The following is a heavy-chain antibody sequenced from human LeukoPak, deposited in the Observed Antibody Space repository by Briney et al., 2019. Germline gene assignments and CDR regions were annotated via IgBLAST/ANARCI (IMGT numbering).Heavy chain of an antibody. CDR1: GFTVSSNY. Sequence: GGSLRLSCAASGFTVSSNYMSWVRQAPGKGLEWVSAISSSGGSTYYADSVKGRFTISRDDSKNTLYLQMNSLRAEDTAVYYCAKAGYSYGSWDYWGQGTLVTVSS. V-gene: IGHV3-23*01. J-gene: IGHJ4*02. CDR2: ISSSGGST. CDR3: AKAGYSYGSWDY. D-gene: IGHD5-18*01.